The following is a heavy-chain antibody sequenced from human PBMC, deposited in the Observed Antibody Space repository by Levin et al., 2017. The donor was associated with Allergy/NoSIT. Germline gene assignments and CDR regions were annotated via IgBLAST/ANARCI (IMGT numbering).Heavy chain of an antibody. Sequence: ASVKVSCKASGYTFSDYYMHWLRQAPGQGPEWMGWINPKSGDTKYGEKFHGRVTVTRDTSISTAYMELRSLRSDDTAVYYCARDFAFRGRWLPKHYSYYMDVWGKGTTVIVSS. CDR1: GYTFSDYY. V-gene: IGHV1-2*02. CDR3: ARDFAFRGRWLPKHYSYYMDV. CDR2: INPKSGDT. D-gene: IGHD6-19*01. J-gene: IGHJ6*03.